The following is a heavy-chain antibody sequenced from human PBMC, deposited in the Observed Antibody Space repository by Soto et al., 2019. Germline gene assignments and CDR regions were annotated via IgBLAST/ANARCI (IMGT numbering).Heavy chain of an antibody. Sequence: EVLLVESGGGLGKPGGSLRLSCAASGFNLSHPWMTWFRQAAGKGLEWVGHIKSKIDGGTADYAAPVKGRFTISRDDSKNMVYLQMNSLKTEDTAVYYCTTGIYYDLLTGHHNVAYWGQGTLVTVSS. J-gene: IGHJ4*02. CDR1: GFNLSHPW. CDR2: IKSKIDGGTA. D-gene: IGHD3-9*01. CDR3: TTGIYYDLLTGHHNVAY. V-gene: IGHV3-15*01.